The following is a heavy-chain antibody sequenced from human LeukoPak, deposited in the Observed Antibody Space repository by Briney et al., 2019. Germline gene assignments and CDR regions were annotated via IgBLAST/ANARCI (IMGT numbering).Heavy chain of an antibody. CDR1: GFTFSSCA. J-gene: IGHJ4*02. V-gene: IGHV3-30*04. CDR3: ARVGGGWLQLVDY. Sequence: QPGRSLRLSCAASGFTFSSCAMHWVRQAPGKGLEWVAVISYDGSNKYYADSVKGRFTISRDNSKNTLYLQMNSLRAEDTAVYYCARVGGGWLQLVDYWGQGTLVTVSS. CDR2: ISYDGSNK. D-gene: IGHD5-24*01.